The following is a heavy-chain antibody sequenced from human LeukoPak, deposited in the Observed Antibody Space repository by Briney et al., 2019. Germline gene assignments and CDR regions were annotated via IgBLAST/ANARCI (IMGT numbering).Heavy chain of an antibody. J-gene: IGHJ4*02. D-gene: IGHD5-12*01. CDR2: IVPIFGTA. V-gene: IGHV1-69*13. Sequence: SVKVSCKASGGTFSTYAINWVRQAPGQGLEWMGGIVPIFGTANYAQKFQDRVTMTADESTSTAYMELSSLRSEDTAVYYCATRGLHSGSGYRPYYFDYWGQGTLVTVSS. CDR3: ATRGLHSGSGYRPYYFDY. CDR1: GGTFSTYA.